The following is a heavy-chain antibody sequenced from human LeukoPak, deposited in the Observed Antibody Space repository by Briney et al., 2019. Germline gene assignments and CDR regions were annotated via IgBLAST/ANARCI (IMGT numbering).Heavy chain of an antibody. D-gene: IGHD3-16*02. CDR2: ISGSGGST. V-gene: IGHV3-23*01. CDR1: GFTFSSYA. CDR3: AKDPGKLSHLYGPRYYFDY. Sequence: GGSLRLSCAASGFTFSSYAMSWVRQAPGKGLEWVSAISGSGGSTYYADSVKGRFTISRDNSKNTLYLQMNSLRAEDTAVYYCAKDPGKLSHLYGPRYYFDYWGQGTLVTVSS. J-gene: IGHJ4*02.